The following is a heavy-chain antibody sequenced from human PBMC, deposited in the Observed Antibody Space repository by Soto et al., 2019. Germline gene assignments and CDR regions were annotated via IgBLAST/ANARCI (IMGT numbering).Heavy chain of an antibody. CDR3: AKDRGRATAGEYYYYGMDV. D-gene: IGHD6-13*01. Sequence: QVQLVQSGAAVQKSGASVKVSCKASGYTFTSYYIHWVRQAPGQGLDWIGIINPSGGSTDYAQKFQGRVAMTSAASTSTVYMELSSLRSEDTAVYYCAKDRGRATAGEYYYYGMDVWGQGTTVTVSS. CDR2: INPSGGST. V-gene: IGHV1-46*01. J-gene: IGHJ6*02. CDR1: GYTFTSYY.